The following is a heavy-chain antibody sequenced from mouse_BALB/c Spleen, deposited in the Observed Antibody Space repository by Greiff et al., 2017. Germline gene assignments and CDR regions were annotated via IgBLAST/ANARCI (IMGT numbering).Heavy chain of an antibody. Sequence: DVMLVESGGGLVQPGGSRKLSCAASGFTFSSFGMHWVRQAPEKGLEWVAYISSGSSTIYYADTVKGRFTISRDNPKNTLFLQMTSLRSEDTAMYYCARGREGDYWGQGTTLTVSS. CDR3: ARGREGDY. CDR2: ISSGSSTI. J-gene: IGHJ2*01. V-gene: IGHV5-17*02. CDR1: GFTFSSFG.